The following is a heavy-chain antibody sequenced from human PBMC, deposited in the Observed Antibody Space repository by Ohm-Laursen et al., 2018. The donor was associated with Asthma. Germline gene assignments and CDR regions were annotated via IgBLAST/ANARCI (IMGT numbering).Heavy chain of an antibody. J-gene: IGHJ4*02. D-gene: IGHD6-19*01. CDR1: GFTFSSSD. Sequence: SLRLSCTASGFTFSSSDMHWVRQAPGKGLEWVAFISYVGSNKNYADSVKGRFTISRDNAKNLVFLQMNSLRAEDTAVYYCASVAAGWGQGTRVTVSS. CDR2: ISYVGSNK. V-gene: IGHV3-30*03. CDR3: ASVAAG.